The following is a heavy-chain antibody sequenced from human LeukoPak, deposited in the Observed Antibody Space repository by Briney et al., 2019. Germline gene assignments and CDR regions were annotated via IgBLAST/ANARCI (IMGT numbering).Heavy chain of an antibody. D-gene: IGHD3-16*02. CDR3: ARDNSVGDIAWWFDP. J-gene: IGHJ5*02. CDR1: GYTFINYG. V-gene: IGHV1-18*01. Sequence: ASVKVSCKASGYTFINYGISWVRQAPGQGLEWMGWISVYNGNTNYAQKLQGRVTMTADTSTSTAYMELRSLRSDDTAVYYCARDNSVGDIAWWFDPWGQGTLVTVSS. CDR2: ISVYNGNT.